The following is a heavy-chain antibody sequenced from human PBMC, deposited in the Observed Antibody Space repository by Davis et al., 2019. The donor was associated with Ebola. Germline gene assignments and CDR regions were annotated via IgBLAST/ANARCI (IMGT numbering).Heavy chain of an antibody. CDR2: LRSKANSYAT. J-gene: IGHJ4*02. CDR3: TVTTTHDDY. Sequence: GGSLRLSCAASGFTFSGSAMHWVRQASGKGLERVGRLRSKANSYATAYAASVKGRFTISSDDSKNTAYLQMNSLKTEDTAVYYCTVTTTHDDYWGQGTLVTVSS. V-gene: IGHV3-73*01. D-gene: IGHD4-11*01. CDR1: GFTFSGSA.